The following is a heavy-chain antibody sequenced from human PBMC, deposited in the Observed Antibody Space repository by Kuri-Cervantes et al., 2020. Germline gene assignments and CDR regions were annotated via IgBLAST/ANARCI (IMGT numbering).Heavy chain of an antibody. J-gene: IGHJ6*03. D-gene: IGHD2-15*01. CDR2: INHDGST. CDR3: ARVGVVVAATYYYYMDV. V-gene: IGHV4-38-2*01. Sequence: ESLKISCGVSGYSITSGYYWAWIRQPPGKGLEWIGEINHDGSTCYNPSLKSRVTISEDTSKNQFSLKLSSVTAADTAVYYCARVGVVVAATYYYYMDVWGKGTTVTVSS. CDR1: GYSITSGYY.